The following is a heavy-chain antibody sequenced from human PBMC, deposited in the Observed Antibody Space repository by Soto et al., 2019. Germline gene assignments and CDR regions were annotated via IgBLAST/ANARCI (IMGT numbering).Heavy chain of an antibody. CDR1: GYIFSDYY. D-gene: IGHD5-18*01. CDR3: ARVLYRNVIHA. Sequence: QVQLVQSGSDVKKPGASFTVSCKASGYIFSDYYIHWVRQAPGQGLEWMGWIDPRNGGTKYAQKFQDRLTMTTDTSTSTAFRELRRLRLDDTAVFFCARVLYRNVIHAWGQGTLVTVSS. J-gene: IGHJ4*02. CDR2: IDPRNGGT. V-gene: IGHV1-2*02.